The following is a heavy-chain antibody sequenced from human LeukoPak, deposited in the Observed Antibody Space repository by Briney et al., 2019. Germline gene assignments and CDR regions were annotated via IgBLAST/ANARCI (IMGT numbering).Heavy chain of an antibody. CDR3: TTGTTFYYGSGSSPD. J-gene: IGHJ4*02. Sequence: GGTLRLSCAASRFTISNAWMSWFRQAPGQGLEWVGRVKSKTDGGTTDYAAPVKGRFTISRDDSKNTLYLQMNSLKTDDTAVYYCTTGTTFYYGSGSSPDWGQGTLVTVSS. V-gene: IGHV3-15*01. D-gene: IGHD3-10*01. CDR2: VKSKTDGGTT. CDR1: RFTISNAW.